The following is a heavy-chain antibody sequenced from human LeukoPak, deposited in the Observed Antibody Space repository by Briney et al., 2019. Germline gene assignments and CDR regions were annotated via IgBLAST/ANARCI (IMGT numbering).Heavy chain of an antibody. V-gene: IGHV4-34*01. D-gene: IGHD3-3*01. J-gene: IGHJ4*02. CDR1: GGSFSGYY. CDR3: ARQYDFWSGGLDY. Sequence: SETLSLTCAVYGGSFSGYYWSWIRQPPGKGLEWIGEINHSGSTNYNPSLKSRVTISVDTSKNQFSLKLSSVTAADTAVYYCARQYDFWSGGLDYWGQGILVTVSS. CDR2: INHSGST.